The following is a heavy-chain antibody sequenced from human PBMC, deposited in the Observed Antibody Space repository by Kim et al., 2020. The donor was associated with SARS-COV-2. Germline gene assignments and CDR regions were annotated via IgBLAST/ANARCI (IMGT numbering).Heavy chain of an antibody. V-gene: IGHV4-34*01. J-gene: IGHJ6*02. CDR3: ARGLSSIAMMVVIFTGGIYGMDV. CDR2: INHSGSA. D-gene: IGHD3-22*01. CDR1: GGSFSGYY. Sequence: SDTLSLTCAVYGGSFSGYYWTWIRQPPGKGLEWIGEINHSGSANYNPSLKSRVTLSLDTSKNQFSLKLSSVTAADTAVYYCARGLSSIAMMVVIFTGGIYGMDVWGQGTTVTVSS.